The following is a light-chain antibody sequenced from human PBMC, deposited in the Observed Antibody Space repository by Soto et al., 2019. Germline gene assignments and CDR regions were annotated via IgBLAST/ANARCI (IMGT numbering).Light chain of an antibody. J-gene: IGLJ1*01. CDR1: SSDIGGYND. CDR3: SSDTSSSTL. Sequence: QSVLTQPASVSGSPGQSITISCTGTSSDIGGYNDVSWYQQHPGKAPKLMIYEVSDRPSGISSRFSGSQSGNTASLTISRLQTEDEADYYCSSDTSSSTLFGSGTKVT. V-gene: IGLV2-14*01. CDR2: EVS.